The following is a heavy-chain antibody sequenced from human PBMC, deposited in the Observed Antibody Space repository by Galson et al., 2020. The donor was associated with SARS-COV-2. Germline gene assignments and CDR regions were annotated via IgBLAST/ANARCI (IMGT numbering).Heavy chain of an antibody. CDR3: ARVDDYVWGSYRPAGKFDP. CDR2: IYYSGST. V-gene: IGHV4-31*03. Sequence: SETLSLTCTVSGGYISSGGYYWSWIRQHPGKGLEWIGYIYYSGSTYYNPSLKSRVTISVDTSKNQFSLKLSSVTAADTAVYYCARVDDYVWGSYRPAGKFDPWGQGTRVTVSS. J-gene: IGHJ5*02. D-gene: IGHD3-16*02. CDR1: GGYISSGGYY.